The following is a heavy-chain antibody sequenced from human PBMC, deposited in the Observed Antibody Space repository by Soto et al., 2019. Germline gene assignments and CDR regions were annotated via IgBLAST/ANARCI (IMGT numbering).Heavy chain of an antibody. D-gene: IGHD2-15*01. CDR3: SRDSGVALFDH. Sequence: GGSLRLSCASSGFTFSSYGMHWVRQAPGQGLEWVAVIWYDGSNKYYADSVKGRVTICRDNSKNTLYLQMNILRAEDTAVYYCSRDSGVALFDHWGQGTLVTVS. CDR2: IWYDGSNK. J-gene: IGHJ4*02. CDR1: GFTFSSYG. V-gene: IGHV3-33*01.